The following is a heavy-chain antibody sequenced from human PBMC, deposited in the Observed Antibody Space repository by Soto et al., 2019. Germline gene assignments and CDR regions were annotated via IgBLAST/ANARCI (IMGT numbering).Heavy chain of an antibody. D-gene: IGHD3-10*01. J-gene: IGHJ6*02. CDR3: ARGQLVWYGDLTPYHRDMDV. CDR2: ISHDGGT. V-gene: IGHV4-34*02. CDR1: GGSFDDFY. Sequence: QVQLQQWGAGLLRPSETLSLTCAFYGGSFDDFYWSWVRQSPGKGLEWVGEISHDGGTNYSPSLASRVSISVGTSKNQFSLHLRSVTAADTGLYYCARGQLVWYGDLTPYHRDMDVWGQGTTVTVSS.